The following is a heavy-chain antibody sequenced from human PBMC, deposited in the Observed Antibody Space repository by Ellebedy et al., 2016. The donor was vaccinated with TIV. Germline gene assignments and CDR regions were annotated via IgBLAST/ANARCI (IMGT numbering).Heavy chain of an antibody. CDR1: GFTFSSYA. Sequence: GGSLRLSXAASGFTFSSYAMSWVRQAPGKGLEWVSAISGSGGSTYYADSVKGRFTISRDNSKNTLYLQMNSLRAEDTAVYYCARKPVDKYYYYGMDVWGQGTTVTVSS. J-gene: IGHJ6*02. CDR3: ARKPVDKYYYYGMDV. V-gene: IGHV3-23*01. CDR2: ISGSGGST.